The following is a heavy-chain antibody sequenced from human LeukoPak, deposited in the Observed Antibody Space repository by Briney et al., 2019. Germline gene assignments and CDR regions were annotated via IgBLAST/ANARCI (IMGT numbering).Heavy chain of an antibody. Sequence: GGSLRLSCAASGFTFSSYSMNWDRQAPGKGLEWVSYISSSSSTIYYADSVKGRFTISRDNAKNSLYLQMNSLRDEDTAVYYCARGPRDYSNYFDYWGQGTLVTVSS. V-gene: IGHV3-48*02. CDR3: ARGPRDYSNYFDY. CDR1: GFTFSSYS. CDR2: ISSSSSTI. J-gene: IGHJ4*02. D-gene: IGHD4-11*01.